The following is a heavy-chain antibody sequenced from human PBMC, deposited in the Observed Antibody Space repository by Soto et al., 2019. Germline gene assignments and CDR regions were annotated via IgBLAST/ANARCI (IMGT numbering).Heavy chain of an antibody. D-gene: IGHD5-18*01. J-gene: IGHJ5*02. V-gene: IGHV3-23*01. CDR2: ISGSGGST. CDR1: GFILSNYV. CDR3: AKDLRYVDTAMVS. Sequence: GGSLRLSCAASGFILSNYVMSWVRQAPGKGLEWVSAISGSGGSTYYADSVKGRFTISRDNSKNTLYLQMNSLRAEDTAVYYCAKDLRYVDTAMVSWGQGTLVPVSS.